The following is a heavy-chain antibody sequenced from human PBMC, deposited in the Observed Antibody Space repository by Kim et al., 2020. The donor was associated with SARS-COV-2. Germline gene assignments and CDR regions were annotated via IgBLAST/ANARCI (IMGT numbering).Heavy chain of an antibody. CDR1: GGTFISYA. D-gene: IGHD2-2*02. CDR3: ARDRVAAAILYYYYYGMDV. V-gene: IGHV1-69*13. J-gene: IGHJ6*02. Sequence: SVKVSCKASGGTFISYAISWVRQAPGQGLEWMGGIIPIFGTANYAQKFQGRVTITADESTSTAYMELSSLRSEDTAVYYCARDRVAAAILYYYYYGMDVWGQGTTVTVSS. CDR2: IIPIFGTA.